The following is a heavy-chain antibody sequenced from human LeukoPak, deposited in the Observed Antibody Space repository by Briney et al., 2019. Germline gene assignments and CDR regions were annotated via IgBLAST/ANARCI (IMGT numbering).Heavy chain of an antibody. CDR2: MHNSGSS. CDR1: GASSSHFY. V-gene: IGHV4-59*01. Sequence: SETLSLTCTVSGASSSHFYWNWVRQPPGKGLEWIGYMHNSGSSKHSPSLKSRVTISIDTSKNQFSLQLTSVTAADTAIYYCARSAEWLRNAFDIWGQGTMVSVSS. D-gene: IGHD5-12*01. J-gene: IGHJ3*02. CDR3: ARSAEWLRNAFDI.